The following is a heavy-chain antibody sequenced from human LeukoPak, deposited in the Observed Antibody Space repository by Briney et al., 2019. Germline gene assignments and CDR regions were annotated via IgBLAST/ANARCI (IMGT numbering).Heavy chain of an antibody. V-gene: IGHV1-69*06. CDR3: ARARRDYGRSFDY. Sequence: SVKVSCKASGGTFSSYAISWVRQAPGQGLEWMGGIIPIFGTANYAQKFQGRVTITADKSTSTAYMELSSLRSEDTAVYYCARARRDYGRSFDYWGQGTLVTVSS. J-gene: IGHJ4*02. CDR2: IIPIFGTA. CDR1: GGTFSSYA. D-gene: IGHD4-17*01.